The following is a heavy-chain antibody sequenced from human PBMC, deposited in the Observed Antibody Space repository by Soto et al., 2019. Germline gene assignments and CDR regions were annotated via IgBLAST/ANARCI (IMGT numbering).Heavy chain of an antibody. Sequence: FGPTLVNPTQTLTLTCTLSGFSISTSGVGVGWIRQPPGKALEWLALIYWDDDKRYSPSLKSRLTVTKDTSKNQVVLTMTSMDPVDTATYYCAHRYGGSYYYFDYWGQGTLVTVSS. D-gene: IGHD1-26*01. CDR3: AHRYGGSYYYFDY. CDR2: IYWDDDK. V-gene: IGHV2-5*02. CDR1: GFSISTSGVG. J-gene: IGHJ4*02.